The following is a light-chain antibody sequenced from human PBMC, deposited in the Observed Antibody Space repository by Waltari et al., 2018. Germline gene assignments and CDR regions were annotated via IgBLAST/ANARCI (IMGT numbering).Light chain of an antibody. V-gene: IGLV2-11*01. J-gene: IGLJ3*02. CDR3: CSYAGRTTWV. CDR1: SSDVGGYNY. Sequence: QSALTQPRSVSGSPGQSVTISCTGTSSDVGGYNYVSWYQQHPGKAPKLMIYDVSKRPSGVPDRFSGSKSGNTASLTISGLQAEDEADYYCCSYAGRTTWVFGGGTNLTVL. CDR2: DVS.